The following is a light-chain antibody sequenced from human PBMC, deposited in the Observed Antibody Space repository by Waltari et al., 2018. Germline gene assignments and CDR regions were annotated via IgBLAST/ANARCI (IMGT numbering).Light chain of an antibody. J-gene: IGKJ2*01. Sequence: DIVMTQSPDSLAVSLGGRATINCKSSQSILYSSNNNNYLAWYQQKPGQSPKLPFYWASTRESGVPDRFSGSGSGTDFTLTISSLQAEDVAVYYCQQYFSTPYAFGPGTKLEIK. CDR3: QQYFSTPYA. CDR2: WAS. V-gene: IGKV4-1*01. CDR1: QSILYSSNNNNY.